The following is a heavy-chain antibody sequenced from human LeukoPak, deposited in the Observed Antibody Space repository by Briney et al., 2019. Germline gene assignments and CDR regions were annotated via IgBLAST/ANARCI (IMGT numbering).Heavy chain of an antibody. CDR2: ISGRGDNT. Sequence: GDSLRLSCEASGFTFISYAMSWVRQAPGKGLEWVSAISGRGDNTYYADSVKGRFTISRDNSKNTLYLQINSLRAEDTALYYCAKNILTVTSSNAFNIWGQGTMVTVSS. J-gene: IGHJ3*02. V-gene: IGHV3-23*01. CDR3: AKNILTVTSSNAFNI. CDR1: GFTFISYA. D-gene: IGHD4-11*01.